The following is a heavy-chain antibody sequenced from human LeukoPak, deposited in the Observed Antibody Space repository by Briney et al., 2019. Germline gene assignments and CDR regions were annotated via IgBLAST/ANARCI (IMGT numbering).Heavy chain of an antibody. V-gene: IGHV3-74*01. CDR2: INSDGTDT. CDR1: GFIFSSYW. CDR3: ARTRFGEFFDY. D-gene: IGHD3-10*01. J-gene: IGHJ4*02. Sequence: GGSLRLSCAASGFIFSSYWMHWVRQAPGKGLVWVSGINSDGTDTSYADSVRGRFTISRDNAENTLYLQMNSLRAEDTAVYYCARTRFGEFFDYWGQGTLVTVSS.